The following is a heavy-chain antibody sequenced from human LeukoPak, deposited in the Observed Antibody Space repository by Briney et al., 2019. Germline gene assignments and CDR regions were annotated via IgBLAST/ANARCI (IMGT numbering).Heavy chain of an antibody. CDR3: TRLGSYGYIDY. V-gene: IGHV4-39*01. J-gene: IGHJ4*02. CDR1: GGSISSSGSFY. D-gene: IGHD5-18*01. Sequence: SETLSLTCTVSGGSISSSGSFYWGWIRQPPGKGLEWIATIYYSGTTYYNPSLKSRVTISVDTSKNQFSLKLSSMTAADTAVYYCTRLGSYGYIDYWGQGTLVTVSS. CDR2: IYYSGTT.